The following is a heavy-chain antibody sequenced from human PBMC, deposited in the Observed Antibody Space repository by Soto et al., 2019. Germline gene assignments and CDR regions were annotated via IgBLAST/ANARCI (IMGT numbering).Heavy chain of an antibody. V-gene: IGHV5-51*01. J-gene: IGHJ5*02. CDR1: GDNFRHYY. D-gene: IGHD2-21*02. Sequence: GESLKISCQASGDNFRHYYIAWVRQKPGRGLEWVGLIYPGDSDFRYSPSVHGQVTISVDRSTDTAFLQWNSRKASDSATYYCAKKRKVTTAVCQMSLDAWGQGTLVTVSS. CDR2: IYPGDSDF. CDR3: AKKRKVTTAVCQMSLDA.